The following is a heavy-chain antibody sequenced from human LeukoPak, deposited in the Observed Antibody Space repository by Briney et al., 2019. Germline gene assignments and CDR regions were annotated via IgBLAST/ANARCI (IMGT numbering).Heavy chain of an antibody. CDR1: GGSISIYY. V-gene: IGHV4-4*09. Sequence: TSETLSLTCTVSGGSISIYYWSWIRQPPGKGLKWIGYIYTIGSTNYNPSLKTRVTISVDTSKNQFSLKLSSVTAADTAVYYCARQTNFWSGYPWYFDYWGQGTLVTVSS. CDR2: IYTIGST. CDR3: ARQTNFWSGYPWYFDY. J-gene: IGHJ4*02. D-gene: IGHD3-3*01.